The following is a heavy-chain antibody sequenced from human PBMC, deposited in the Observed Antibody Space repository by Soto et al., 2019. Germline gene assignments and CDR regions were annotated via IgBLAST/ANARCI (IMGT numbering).Heavy chain of an antibody. CDR1: GYSFTSYG. Sequence: ESVKISCKGSGYSFTSYGLGWVGQIPGKGLEWMGIIYPGDSDTRYSPSFQGQVTISADKSISTAYLQWSSLKASDTAMYYCARQAIAARPTGYYYYGMDVWGQGTTVTVSS. CDR2: IYPGDSDT. J-gene: IGHJ6*02. CDR3: ARQAIAARPTGYYYYGMDV. V-gene: IGHV5-51*01. D-gene: IGHD6-6*01.